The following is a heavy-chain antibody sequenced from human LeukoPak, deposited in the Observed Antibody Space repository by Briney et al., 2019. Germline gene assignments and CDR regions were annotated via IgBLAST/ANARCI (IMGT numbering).Heavy chain of an antibody. CDR2: INPSSGST. V-gene: IGHV1-2*02. Sequence: DSVRVPCKTSGYTFTHYFIHWVRQAPGQGLEWMSWINPSSGSTNYAQKFQGRVTVTRDTSVTTAYMELSRLRSDDTAVYYCARDLTHSAISHDSWGQGTMVTHCS. D-gene: IGHD6-13*01. CDR3: ARDLTHSAISHDS. J-gene: IGHJ4*02. CDR1: GYTFTHYF.